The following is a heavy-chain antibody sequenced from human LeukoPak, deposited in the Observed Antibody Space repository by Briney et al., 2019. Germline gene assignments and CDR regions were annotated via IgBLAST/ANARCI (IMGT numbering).Heavy chain of an antibody. D-gene: IGHD3-22*01. V-gene: IGHV4-59*01. J-gene: IGHJ4*02. CDR1: GGSISSYY. Sequence: SETLSLTCTVSGGSISSYYWSWIRRPPGKGLEWIGYIYYSGSTNYNPSLKSRVTISVDTSKNQFSLKLSSVTAADTAVYYCARGGYYDSSGYYGYWGQGTLVTVSS. CDR3: ARGGYYDSSGYYGY. CDR2: IYYSGST.